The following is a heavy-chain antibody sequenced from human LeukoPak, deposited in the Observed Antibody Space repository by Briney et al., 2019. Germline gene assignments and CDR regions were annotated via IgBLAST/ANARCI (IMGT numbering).Heavy chain of an antibody. V-gene: IGHV4-34*01. D-gene: IGHD1-20*01. CDR3: ARGYNWNRGNWFDP. CDR2: INHSGST. CDR1: GVSISSYY. Sequence: PSETLSLTCTVSGVSISSYYWSWIRQPPGKGLEWIGEINHSGSTNYNPSLKSRVTISVDTSKNQFSLKLSSVTAADTAVYYCARGYNWNRGNWFDPWGQGTLVTVSS. J-gene: IGHJ5*02.